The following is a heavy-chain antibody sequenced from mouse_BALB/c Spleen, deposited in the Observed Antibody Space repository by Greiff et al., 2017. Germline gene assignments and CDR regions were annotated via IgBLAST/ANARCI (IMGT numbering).Heavy chain of an antibody. CDR3: ARGGGNYGYAMDY. CDR1: GFTFSSFG. J-gene: IGHJ4*01. D-gene: IGHD2-1*01. CDR2: ISSGSSTI. V-gene: IGHV5-17*02. Sequence: VQLKESGGGLVQPGGSRKLSCAASGFTFSSFGMHWVRQAPEKGLEWVAYISSGSSTIYYADTVKGRFTISRDNPKNTLFLQMTSLRSEDTAMYYCARGGGNYGYAMDYWGQGTSVTVSS.